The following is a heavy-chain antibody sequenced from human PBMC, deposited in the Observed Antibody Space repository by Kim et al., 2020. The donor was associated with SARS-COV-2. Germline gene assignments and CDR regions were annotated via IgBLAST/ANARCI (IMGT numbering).Heavy chain of an antibody. V-gene: IGHV3-33*01. J-gene: IGHJ6*01. CDR1: GFTFSSYG. Sequence: GGSLRLSCVASGFTFSSYGMHWVRQAPGKGLEWVAVIWYDGSNKYYADSVKGRFTISRDNSKNTLYLQMNSLRAEDTAVYYCARALRFLEWLFKYTDYYG. CDR2: IWYDGSNK. D-gene: IGHD3-3*01. CDR3: ARALRFLEWLFKYTDYYG.